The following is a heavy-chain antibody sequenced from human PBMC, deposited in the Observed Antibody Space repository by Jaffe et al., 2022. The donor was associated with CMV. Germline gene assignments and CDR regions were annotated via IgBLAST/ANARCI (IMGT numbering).Heavy chain of an antibody. CDR3: AREGYGEAAAGTSYYYYGMDV. CDR2: IKQDGSEK. CDR1: GFTFSSYW. D-gene: IGHD6-13*01. Sequence: EVQLVESGGGLVQPGGSLRLSCAASGFTFSSYWMSWVRQAPGKGLEWVANIKQDGSEKYYVDSVKGRFTISRDNAKNSLYLQMNSLRAEDTAVYYCAREGYGEAAAGTSYYYYGMDVWGQGTTVTVSS. V-gene: IGHV3-7*01. J-gene: IGHJ6*02.